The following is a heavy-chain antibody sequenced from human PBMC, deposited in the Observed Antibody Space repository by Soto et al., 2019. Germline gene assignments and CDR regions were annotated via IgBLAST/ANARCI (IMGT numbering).Heavy chain of an antibody. CDR1: GFTFSSYG. J-gene: IGHJ4*02. Sequence: QVQLVESGGGVVQPGRSLRLSCAASGFTFSSYGMHWVRQAPGKGLEWVAVISYDGSNTYYGDTVKGRFTISRDNSKNTLSLQMNSLRAEDTAVYYCAKDGNVYSSGWYAPSLDYWGQGTLVTVSS. V-gene: IGHV3-30*18. CDR2: ISYDGSNT. CDR3: AKDGNVYSSGWYAPSLDY. D-gene: IGHD6-19*01.